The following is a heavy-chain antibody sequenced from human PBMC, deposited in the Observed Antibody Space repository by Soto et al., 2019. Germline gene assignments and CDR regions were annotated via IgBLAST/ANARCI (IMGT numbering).Heavy chain of an antibody. J-gene: IGHJ6*02. CDR1: GYTFTSYA. V-gene: IGHV1-3*01. CDR2: INAGNGNT. Sequence: ASVKVSCKTSGYTFTSYAMHWVRQAPGQRLEWMGWINAGNGNTKYSQKFQGRVTITRDTSASTAYMELSSLRSEDTAVYYCARIGQWELPGYYYYGMDVWGQGTTVTVSS. CDR3: ARIGQWELPGYYYYGMDV. D-gene: IGHD1-26*01.